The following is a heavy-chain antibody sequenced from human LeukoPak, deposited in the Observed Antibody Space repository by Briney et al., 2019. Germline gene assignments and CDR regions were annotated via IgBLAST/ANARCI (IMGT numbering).Heavy chain of an antibody. V-gene: IGHV4-34*01. Sequence: SETLSLTCAVYGGSFSGYYWSWIRQPPGKGLEWIAEINHSGSTNYNPSLKSRVTISVDTSKNQFSLKLSSVTAADTAVYYCARAWSSIAAPYYYYMDVWGKGTTVTVSS. J-gene: IGHJ6*03. CDR2: INHSGST. CDR1: GGSFSGYY. D-gene: IGHD6-6*01. CDR3: ARAWSSIAAPYYYYMDV.